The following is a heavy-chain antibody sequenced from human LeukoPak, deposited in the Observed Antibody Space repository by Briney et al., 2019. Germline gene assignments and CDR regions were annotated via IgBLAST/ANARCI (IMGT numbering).Heavy chain of an antibody. D-gene: IGHD4-11*01. V-gene: IGHV3-21*01. J-gene: IGHJ6*03. CDR1: GFAFNSYT. Sequence: GGSLRLSCEASGFAFNSYTITWVRQAPGKGLESVSSITSRSSHIYIADSVKGRFTISRDNAKNSLFLQMSSLRVEDTAVYYCARVAQGATTENYFYYYMDVWGKGTRSPSP. CDR2: ITSRSSHI. CDR3: ARVAQGATTENYFYYYMDV.